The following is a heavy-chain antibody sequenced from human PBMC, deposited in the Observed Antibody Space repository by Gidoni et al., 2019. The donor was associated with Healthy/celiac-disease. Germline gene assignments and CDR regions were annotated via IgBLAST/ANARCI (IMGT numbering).Heavy chain of an antibody. CDR1: GFTFSSYC. CDR3: AREAVTTNYYYCGMDV. CDR2: INSDGSST. Sequence: EGQLVESGGGIAQPVGSLRLSSAASGFTFSSYCRHWVRQAPGKGLVWVSRINSDGSSTSDADTVKGRFTISRDNAKNTLYLQMNSLRAEDTAVYYCAREAVTTNYYYCGMDVWGQGTTVTVSS. J-gene: IGHJ6*02. D-gene: IGHD4-17*01. V-gene: IGHV3-74*01.